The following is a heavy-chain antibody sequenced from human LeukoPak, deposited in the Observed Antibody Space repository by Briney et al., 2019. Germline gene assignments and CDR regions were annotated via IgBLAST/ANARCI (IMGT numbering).Heavy chain of an antibody. J-gene: IGHJ4*02. CDR3: ARAESVIVVVPAAGLDY. CDR2: INPNRGGT. CDR1: GYTFTGYY. V-gene: IGHV1-2*04. D-gene: IGHD2-2*01. Sequence: ASVKVSCKASGYTFTGYYMHWVRQAPGQGLEWMGRINPNRGGTNYAQKFQGWVTMTRDTSISTAYMELSRLRSDDTAVYYCARAESVIVVVPAAGLDYWGQGTLVTVSS.